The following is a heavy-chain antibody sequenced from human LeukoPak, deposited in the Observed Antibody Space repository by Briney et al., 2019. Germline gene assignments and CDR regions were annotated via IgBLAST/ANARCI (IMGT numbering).Heavy chain of an antibody. D-gene: IGHD4-17*01. J-gene: IGHJ4*02. CDR1: GFTFSSYA. CDR2: ISGSGGST. Sequence: GGSLRLSCAASGFTFSSYAMSWVRQAPGKGLEWVSAISGSGGSTYYADSVKGRFTISRDNSKNTLYLQMNSLRAEDTAVYYCAAWGFSNDDYGDYAGGPHGYYFDYWGQGTLVTVSS. V-gene: IGHV3-23*01. CDR3: AAWGFSNDDYGDYAGGPHGYYFDY.